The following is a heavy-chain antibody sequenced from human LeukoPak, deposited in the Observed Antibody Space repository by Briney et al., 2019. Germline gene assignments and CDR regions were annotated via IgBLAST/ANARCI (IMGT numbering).Heavy chain of an antibody. CDR2: IWYDGSNK. D-gene: IGHD5-24*01. Sequence: GGSLRLSCAASGFTFSSYGMHWVRQAPGKGLEWVAVIWYDGSNKYYADSVKGRFTISRDNSKNTQYLQMNSLRAEDTAVYYCARDPTSRDGYNYDWYFDLWGRGTLVTVSS. V-gene: IGHV3-30*19. CDR1: GFTFSSYG. J-gene: IGHJ2*01. CDR3: ARDPTSRDGYNYDWYFDL.